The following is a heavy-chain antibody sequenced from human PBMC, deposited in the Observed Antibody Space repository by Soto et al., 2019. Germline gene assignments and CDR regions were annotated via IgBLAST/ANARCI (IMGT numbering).Heavy chain of an antibody. D-gene: IGHD6-19*01. Sequence: GGSLRLSCAASGFTFSSYAMSWVRQAPGKGLEWVSAISGSGGSTYYADSVKGRFTISRDNSKNTLYLQMNSLRSEDTAVYYCARSVGRSSGPRVGPGYYYGMDVWGQGTTVTVSS. CDR1: GFTFSSYA. CDR3: ARSVGRSSGPRVGPGYYYGMDV. J-gene: IGHJ6*02. V-gene: IGHV3-23*01. CDR2: ISGSGGST.